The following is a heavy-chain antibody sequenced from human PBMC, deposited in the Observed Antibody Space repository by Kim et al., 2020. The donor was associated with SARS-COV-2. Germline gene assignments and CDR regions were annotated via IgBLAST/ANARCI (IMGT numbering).Heavy chain of an antibody. J-gene: IGHJ4*02. Sequence: GGSLRLSCAASGFTFSSYAMSWVRQAPGKGLEWVSAISGSGGSTYYADSVKGRFTISRDNSKNTLYLQMNSLRAEDTAVYYCAKGPRSTVLRFLEWQKKQNDYWGQGTLVTVSS. D-gene: IGHD3-3*01. CDR2: ISGSGGST. V-gene: IGHV3-23*01. CDR1: GFTFSSYA. CDR3: AKGPRSTVLRFLEWQKKQNDY.